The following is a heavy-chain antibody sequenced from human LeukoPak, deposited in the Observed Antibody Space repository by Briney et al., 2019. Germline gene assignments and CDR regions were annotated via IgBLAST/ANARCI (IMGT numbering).Heavy chain of an antibody. CDR3: AKEGDYCSSSGCHKRGIDY. V-gene: IGHV3-33*06. J-gene: IGHJ4*02. Sequence: GGSLRLSCAASGFTFSHYAMHWVRQAPGKGLEWVAVIWYDGSHDTYTDSVKGRFTVSRDNFKNVLHLQMNSLRVEDTAVYYCAKEGDYCSSSGCHKRGIDYWGQGTLVTVSS. CDR1: GFTFSHYA. CDR2: IWYDGSHD. D-gene: IGHD2-2*01.